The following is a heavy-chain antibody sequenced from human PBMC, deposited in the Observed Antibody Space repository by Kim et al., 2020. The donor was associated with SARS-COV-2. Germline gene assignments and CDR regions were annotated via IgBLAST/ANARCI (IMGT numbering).Heavy chain of an antibody. CDR2: IWYDGSNK. CDR1: GFTFSTYG. CDR3: ARAGTVGATTGFDY. D-gene: IGHD1-26*01. J-gene: IGHJ4*01. V-gene: IGHV3-33*01. Sequence: GGSLRLSCAASGFTFSTYGMHWVRQAPGKGLQWVSVIWYDGSNKYYADSVKGRFTISRDKSKNTLYLQMNSLRAEDTAVYYCARAGTVGATTGFDYWGRGTLGTVSS.